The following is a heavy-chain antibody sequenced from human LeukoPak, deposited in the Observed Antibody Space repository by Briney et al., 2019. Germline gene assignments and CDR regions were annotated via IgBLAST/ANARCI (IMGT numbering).Heavy chain of an antibody. D-gene: IGHD3-10*01. CDR1: SGSISSYY. Sequence: SETLSLTCSVSSGSISSYYWSWIRQPPGKGLEWIGYIYNSGTTNYNPSLKSRVTISVDTSKNQFSLKLSSVTAADTAMYYCARYLSGLDYWGQGTLVTVSS. CDR3: ARYLSGLDY. CDR2: IYNSGTT. V-gene: IGHV4-59*01. J-gene: IGHJ4*02.